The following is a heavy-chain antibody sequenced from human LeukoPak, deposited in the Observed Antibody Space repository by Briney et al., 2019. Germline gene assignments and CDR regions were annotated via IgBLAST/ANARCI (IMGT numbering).Heavy chain of an antibody. J-gene: IGHJ5*02. Sequence: PETLSLTCTVSGDSISSYYWSWIRQPPGKGLQWIGYIYYSGSTNYNPSLKSRVTISLDTATNQFSLKLSSVAAADTAMYYCAGGCNPNCLDPWGQGTLVTVSS. D-gene: IGHD1-14*01. CDR2: IYYSGST. CDR1: GDSISSYY. V-gene: IGHV4-59*01. CDR3: AGGCNPNCLDP.